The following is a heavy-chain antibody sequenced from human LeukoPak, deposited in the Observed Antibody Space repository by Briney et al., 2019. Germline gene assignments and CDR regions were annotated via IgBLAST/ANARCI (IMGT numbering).Heavy chain of an antibody. D-gene: IGHD3-22*01. CDR3: ASNYYDSSGYSNSNWFDP. V-gene: IGHV4-39*01. Sequence: SETLSLTCTVSGGSISIHYWGWIRQPPRKGLEWIGSIYYSGCTYYNPSLKSRVTISVDTSKNQFFLKLSSVTAADTAVYYCASNYYDSSGYSNSNWFDPWGQGTLVTVSS. CDR2: IYYSGCT. CDR1: GGSISIHY. J-gene: IGHJ5*02.